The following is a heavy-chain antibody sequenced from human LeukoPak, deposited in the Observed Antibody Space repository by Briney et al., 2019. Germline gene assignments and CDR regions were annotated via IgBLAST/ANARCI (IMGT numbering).Heavy chain of an antibody. CDR2: IYPGDSDT. V-gene: IGHV5-51*01. CDR1: GYSFTSYW. CDR3: GGVVAATIFDT. J-gene: IGHJ4*02. Sequence: GESLKISCKGSGYSFTSYWIVWVRQMPGKGLEWMGIIYPGDSDTRYSPSFQGQVTISADKSISTASLQWSSLKASERAMYYCGGVVAATIFDTWGKGPLVTVSS. D-gene: IGHD2-15*01.